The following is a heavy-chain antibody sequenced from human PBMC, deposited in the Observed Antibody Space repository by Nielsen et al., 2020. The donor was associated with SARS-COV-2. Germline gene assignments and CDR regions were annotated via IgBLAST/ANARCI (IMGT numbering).Heavy chain of an antibody. CDR1: GASISRYY. CDR2: IYHSGST. Sequence: SETLSLTCTVSGASISRYYWSWIRQTPGKGLEWIGYIYHSGSTYYNPSLKSRVTISVDRSKNQFSLKLSSVTAADTAVYYCARGRGPIDYWGQGTLVTVSS. V-gene: IGHV4-59*12. CDR3: ARGRGPIDY. D-gene: IGHD3-10*01. J-gene: IGHJ4*02.